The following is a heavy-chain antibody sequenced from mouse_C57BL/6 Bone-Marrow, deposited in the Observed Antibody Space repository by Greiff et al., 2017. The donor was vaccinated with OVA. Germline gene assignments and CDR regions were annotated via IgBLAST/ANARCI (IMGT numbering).Heavy chain of an antibody. J-gene: IGHJ4*01. V-gene: IGHV6-3*01. CDR1: GFTFSNYW. D-gene: IGHD2-3*01. CDR2: IRLKSDNYAT. CDR3: TGGYYRYYAMDY. Sequence: EVHLVESGGGLVQPGGSMKLSCVASGFTFSNYWMNWVRQSPEKGLEWVAQIRLKSDNYATHYAESVKGRFTISRDDSKSSVYLQMNNLRAEDTGIYYCTGGYYRYYAMDYWGQGTSVTVSS.